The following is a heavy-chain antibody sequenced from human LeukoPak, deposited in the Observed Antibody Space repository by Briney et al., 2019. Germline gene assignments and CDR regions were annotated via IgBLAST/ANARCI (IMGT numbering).Heavy chain of an antibody. Sequence: ASVKVSCKATGYNFTSYDMHWVRQAPGQRLEWMGWINAGNGNTKYSQKFQGRVTITRDTSASTAYMELSSLRSEDTAVYSCARGVATNRYYFDYWGQGTLVTVSS. J-gene: IGHJ4*02. CDR2: INAGNGNT. CDR3: ARGVATNRYYFDY. CDR1: GYNFTSYD. D-gene: IGHD5-12*01. V-gene: IGHV1-3*01.